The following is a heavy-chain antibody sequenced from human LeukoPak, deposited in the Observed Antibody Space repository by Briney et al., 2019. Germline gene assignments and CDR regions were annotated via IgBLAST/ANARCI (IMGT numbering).Heavy chain of an antibody. CDR1: GGSISSYY. D-gene: IGHD6-19*01. CDR3: ASEAVAGNNDAFDI. CDR2: IYYSGST. V-gene: IGHV4-59*01. Sequence: SETLSLTCTVSGGSISSYYWSWIRQPPGKGLEWIGYIYYSGSTNYNPSLKSRVTISVDTSKNQFSLKLSSVTAADTAVYYCASEAVAGNNDAFDIWGQGTMVTVSS. J-gene: IGHJ3*02.